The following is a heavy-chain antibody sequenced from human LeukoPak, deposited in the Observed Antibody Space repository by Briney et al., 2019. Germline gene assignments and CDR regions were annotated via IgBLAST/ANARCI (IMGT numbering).Heavy chain of an antibody. V-gene: IGHV1-2*06. Sequence: ASVKVSCKASGYTFTGYYMHWVRQAPGQGLEWMGRINPNSGGTNYAQKFQGRVAMTRDTSISTAYMELSRLRSDDTAVYYCARDRCSSTSCYPFDYWGQGTLVTVSS. J-gene: IGHJ4*02. CDR3: ARDRCSSTSCYPFDY. CDR1: GYTFTGYY. D-gene: IGHD2-2*01. CDR2: INPNSGGT.